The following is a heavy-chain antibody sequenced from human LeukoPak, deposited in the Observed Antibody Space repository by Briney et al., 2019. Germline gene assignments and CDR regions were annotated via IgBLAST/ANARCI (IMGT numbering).Heavy chain of an antibody. J-gene: IGHJ4*02. V-gene: IGHV1-8*01. CDR3: ARDTGLRQDY. CDR1: GYTFTNYD. Sequence: ASVKVSCKASGYTFTNYDINWVRQATGQGLEWMGWMNPNSGNTGYAQKFQGRVTMTRNTSISTAYMELSRLRSDDTAVYYCARDTGLRQDYWGQGTLVTVSS. D-gene: IGHD5-12*01. CDR2: MNPNSGNT.